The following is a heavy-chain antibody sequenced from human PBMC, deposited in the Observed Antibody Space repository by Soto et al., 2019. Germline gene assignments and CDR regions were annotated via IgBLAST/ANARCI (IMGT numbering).Heavy chain of an antibody. Sequence: SMKVSCKASLRTLSHYGINRVRQAPGPRAGWVGGIIPIFGTADYAQKFQGRVTITADESTSTAYMELSSLRSEDTAVYYCASLIAAAGPPHSPRYYYGMDVWGQGTTVTVSS. CDR3: ASLIAAAGPPHSPRYYYGMDV. D-gene: IGHD6-13*01. J-gene: IGHJ6*02. CDR1: LRTLSHYG. V-gene: IGHV1-69*01. CDR2: IIPIFGTA.